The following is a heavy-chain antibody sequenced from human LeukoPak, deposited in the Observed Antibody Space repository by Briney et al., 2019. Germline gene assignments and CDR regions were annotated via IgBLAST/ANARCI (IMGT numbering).Heavy chain of an antibody. CDR2: IRSKSYGGAT. CDR3: TRDPIQYYYDSSGYSYFDY. D-gene: IGHD3-22*01. CDR1: RFTFGDYA. V-gene: IGHV3-49*04. Sequence: PGGSLRLSCTTSRFTFGDYAMSWVRQAPGKGLEWVGFIRSKSYGGATQYAASVKGRFTISRDDSKSIAYLQMNSLKTEDTAVYYCTRDPIQYYYDSSGYSYFDYWGQGTLVTVSS. J-gene: IGHJ4*02.